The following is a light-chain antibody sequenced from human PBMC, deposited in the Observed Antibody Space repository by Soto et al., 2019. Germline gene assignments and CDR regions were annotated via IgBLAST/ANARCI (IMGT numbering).Light chain of an antibody. J-gene: IGLJ1*01. Sequence: QSVLTQPPSASGTPGQRVTISCSGSSSNIGSKTVNWYQQLPGTNPKLLIYSNYQRPSGVPDRFSGSKSGTSASLAISGLQSEDEADYYCAAWDGSMNGYVFGTGTKVTVL. V-gene: IGLV1-44*01. CDR2: SNY. CDR3: AAWDGSMNGYV. CDR1: SSNIGSKT.